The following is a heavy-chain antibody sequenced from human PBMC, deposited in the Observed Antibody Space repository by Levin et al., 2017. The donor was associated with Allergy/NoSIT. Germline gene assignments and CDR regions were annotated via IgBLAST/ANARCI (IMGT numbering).Heavy chain of an antibody. D-gene: IGHD6-13*01. J-gene: IGHJ4*02. CDR2: IYPGDSDT. V-gene: IGHV5-51*01. CDR3: ARAYSSSRYGGGFFNY. CDR1: GYSFTSYW. Sequence: GESLKISCKGSGYSFTSYWIGWVRQMPGKGLEWMGIIYPGDSDTRYSPSFQGQVTISADKSISTAYLQWSSLKASDTAMYYCARAYSSSRYGGGFFNYWGQGTLVTVSS.